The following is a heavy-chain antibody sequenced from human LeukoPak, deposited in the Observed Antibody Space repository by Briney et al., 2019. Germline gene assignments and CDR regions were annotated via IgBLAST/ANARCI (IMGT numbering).Heavy chain of an antibody. D-gene: IGHD1-7*01. CDR3: AKIRVIFNWNYAYYFDY. J-gene: IGHJ4*02. CDR2: IAYDGSNK. CDR1: GFTFSSYA. V-gene: IGHV3-30*04. Sequence: GRSLRLSCAASGFTFSSYAMHWVRQTPGKGLEWVAVIAYDGSNKLYADSVKGRFTISRDNSKNTLYLQMNSLRAEDTAVYYCAKIRVIFNWNYAYYFDYWGQGSLVTVSS.